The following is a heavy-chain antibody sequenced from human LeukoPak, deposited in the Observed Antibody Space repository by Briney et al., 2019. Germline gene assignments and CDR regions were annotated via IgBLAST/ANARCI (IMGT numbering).Heavy chain of an antibody. D-gene: IGHD1-26*01. J-gene: IGHJ5*02. Sequence: SVKVSCKASGGTFSSYAISWVRQAPGQGLEWMGGIIPIFGTANYAQKFQGRVTITADKSTSTAYMELSSLTSEDTAVYYCARDNSVGGIAWWFDPWGQGTLVTVSS. V-gene: IGHV1-69*06. CDR2: IIPIFGTA. CDR3: ARDNSVGGIAWWFDP. CDR1: GGTFSSYA.